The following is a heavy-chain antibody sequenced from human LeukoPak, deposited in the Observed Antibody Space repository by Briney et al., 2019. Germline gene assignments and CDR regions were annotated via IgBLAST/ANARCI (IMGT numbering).Heavy chain of an antibody. D-gene: IGHD1-26*01. J-gene: IGHJ3*02. CDR2: INAGNGNT. CDR3: ARDGGPVGAAFDI. CDR1: GYTFTSYA. Sequence: ASVKVSCKASGYTFTSYAMHWVRQAPGQRLEWMGWINAGNGNTKYSQKFQGRVTMTTDTSTSTAYMELRSLRSDDTAVYYCARDGGPVGAAFDIWGQGTMVTVSS. V-gene: IGHV1-3*01.